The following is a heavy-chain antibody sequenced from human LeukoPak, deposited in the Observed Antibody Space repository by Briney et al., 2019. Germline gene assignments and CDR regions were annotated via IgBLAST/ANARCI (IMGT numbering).Heavy chain of an antibody. D-gene: IGHD3-16*01. CDR1: GYTFTSYY. J-gene: IGHJ5*02. Sequence: ASVKVSCKASGYTFTSYYMHWVRQAPGQGLEWMGIINPSGGSTSYAQKFQGRGTTPRDTSTSTVYMELSSLRSEDTAVYYCARQRRGSWFDPWGQGTLVTVSS. CDR2: INPSGGST. CDR3: ARQRRGSWFDP. V-gene: IGHV1-46*01.